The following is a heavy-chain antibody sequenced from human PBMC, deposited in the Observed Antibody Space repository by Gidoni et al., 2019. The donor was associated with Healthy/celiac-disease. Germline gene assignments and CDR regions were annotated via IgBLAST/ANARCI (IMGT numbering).Heavy chain of an antibody. J-gene: IGHJ4*02. CDR2: ISYDGSNK. CDR3: ARVPCHGRQQLVPYYFDY. V-gene: IGHV3-30*04. CDR1: GFTFSSHP. Sequence: QVQLVESGGGVVQPGRSLRLSCAASGFTFSSHPLHWVRQAPGKGLEWVAVISYDGSNKYYADSVKGRFTISRDNAKNTLYLQMNSLRAEDTAVYYCARVPCHGRQQLVPYYFDYWGQGTLVTVSS. D-gene: IGHD6-6*01.